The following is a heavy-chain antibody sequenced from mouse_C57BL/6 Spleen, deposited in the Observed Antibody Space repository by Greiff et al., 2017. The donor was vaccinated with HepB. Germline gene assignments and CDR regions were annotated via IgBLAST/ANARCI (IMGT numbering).Heavy chain of an antibody. CDR2: INPSNGGT. CDR1: GYTFTSYW. CDR3: ASYGSSYWYFDV. J-gene: IGHJ1*03. V-gene: IGHV1-53*01. D-gene: IGHD1-1*01. Sequence: QVQLQQPGTELVKPGASVKLSCKASGYTFTSYWMHWVKQRPGQGLEWIGNINPSNGGTNYNEKFKSKATLTVDKSSSTAYMQLSSLTSEDAAVYYCASYGSSYWYFDVWGTGTTVTVSS.